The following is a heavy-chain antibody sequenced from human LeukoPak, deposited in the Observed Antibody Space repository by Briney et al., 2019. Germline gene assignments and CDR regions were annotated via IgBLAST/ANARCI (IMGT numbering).Heavy chain of an antibody. Sequence: ASVKVSCHASGYTFTCYYMHSVRQAPGQGLEWMGWINPNCGGTNYAQKFQGRVTMTRDTSISTAYMELSRLRSDDTAVYYCARGGFIVLVPAGHNWFDPWGQGTLVSVSS. J-gene: IGHJ5*02. CDR2: INPNCGGT. D-gene: IGHD2-2*01. V-gene: IGHV1-2*02. CDR1: GYTFTCYY. CDR3: ARGGFIVLVPAGHNWFDP.